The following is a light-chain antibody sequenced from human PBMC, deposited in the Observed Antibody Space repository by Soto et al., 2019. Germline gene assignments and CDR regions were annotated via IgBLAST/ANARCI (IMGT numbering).Light chain of an antibody. J-gene: IGKJ4*01. CDR3: QQLNSYLTLT. CDR1: QGISSY. V-gene: IGKV1-9*01. Sequence: DIQLTQSPSFLSASVGDRVTITCRASQGISSYLAWYQQKPGKAHKLLIYAASTLQSGVPSRFSGSGSGTEFTLTISSLQPEEFATYYCQQLNSYLTLTCGGGTKVEIK. CDR2: AAS.